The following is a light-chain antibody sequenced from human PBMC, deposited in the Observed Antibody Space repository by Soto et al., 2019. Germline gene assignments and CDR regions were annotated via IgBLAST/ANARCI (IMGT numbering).Light chain of an antibody. CDR1: SSDVGVYNF. J-gene: IGLJ2*01. V-gene: IGLV2-8*01. Sequence: QSALTQPPSASGSPGQSVTISCTGTSSDVGVYNFVSWYQQHPGKAPKLMIYEVSERPSGVPDRFSGSKSGNTASLTVSGLQAEDEADYYCSSYAGSNIVVFGGGTKVTVL. CDR3: SSYAGSNIVV. CDR2: EVS.